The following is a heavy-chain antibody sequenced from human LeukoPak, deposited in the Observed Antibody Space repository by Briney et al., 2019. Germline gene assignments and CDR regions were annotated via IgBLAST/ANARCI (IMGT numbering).Heavy chain of an antibody. Sequence: GGALRLSCAASGFTFSSYTMHWVRQAPGTGLEWVAVISYDGNNKYYADSVKGRFTISRDNSKNTLYLQMNSLRGEDTAVYYCARNPYYGDYVWGQGTRVTVPS. CDR3: ARNPYYGDYV. D-gene: IGHD4-17*01. V-gene: IGHV3-30*01. CDR1: GFTFSSYT. J-gene: IGHJ4*02. CDR2: ISYDGNNK.